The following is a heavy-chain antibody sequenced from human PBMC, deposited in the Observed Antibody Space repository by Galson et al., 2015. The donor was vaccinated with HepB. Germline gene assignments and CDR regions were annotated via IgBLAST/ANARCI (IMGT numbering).Heavy chain of an antibody. Sequence: SLRLSCAASGFTSRDLAMHWVRQAPGKGLEWVANIKQDGSEKYYVDSLKGRFSISRDNARNSLYLQMNSLRAEDTAVYYCMTGHYGPGHGGQGTLVTVSS. J-gene: IGHJ4*02. CDR1: GFTSRDLA. D-gene: IGHD4-17*01. V-gene: IGHV3-7*03. CDR3: MTGHYGPGH. CDR2: IKQDGSEK.